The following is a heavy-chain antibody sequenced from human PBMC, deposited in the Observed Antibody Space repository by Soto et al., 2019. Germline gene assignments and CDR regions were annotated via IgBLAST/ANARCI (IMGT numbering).Heavy chain of an antibody. CDR1: GFTFSSYS. D-gene: IGHD4-17*01. Sequence: VGSLRLSCAASGFTFSSYSMNWVRQAPGKGLEWVSSISSSSSYIYYADSVKGRFTISRDNAKNSLYLQMNSLRAEDTAVYYCASVYGDYVKAFDIWGQGTMVTVSS. V-gene: IGHV3-21*01. J-gene: IGHJ3*02. CDR2: ISSSSSYI. CDR3: ASVYGDYVKAFDI.